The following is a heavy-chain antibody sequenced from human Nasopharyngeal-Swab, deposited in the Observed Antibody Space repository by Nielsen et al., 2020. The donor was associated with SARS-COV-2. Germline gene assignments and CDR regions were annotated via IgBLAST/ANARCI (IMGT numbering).Heavy chain of an antibody. Sequence: GESLKISCAASGFPFSSYAMHWVRQAPGKGLEWVAVISYDGSNKYYADSVKGRFTISRDNSKNTLYLQMNSLRAEDTAVYYCARTYDSSGYWVWYYYYGMDVWGQGTTVTVSS. CDR1: GFPFSSYA. J-gene: IGHJ6*02. D-gene: IGHD3-22*01. CDR2: ISYDGSNK. V-gene: IGHV3-30-3*01. CDR3: ARTYDSSGYWVWYYYYGMDV.